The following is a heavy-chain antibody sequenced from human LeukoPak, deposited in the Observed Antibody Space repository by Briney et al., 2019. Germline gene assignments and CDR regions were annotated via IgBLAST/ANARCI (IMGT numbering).Heavy chain of an antibody. V-gene: IGHV3-21*01. CDR2: ISSSSSYI. Sequence: GGSLRLCCAASGFTFSSYSMNWVRQAPGKGLEWVSSISSSSSYIYYADSVKGRFTISRDNAKNSLYLQMNSLRAEDTAVYYCASGYCSGGSCDEAGYWGQGTLVTVSS. CDR1: GFTFSSYS. CDR3: ASGYCSGGSCDEAGY. D-gene: IGHD2-15*01. J-gene: IGHJ4*02.